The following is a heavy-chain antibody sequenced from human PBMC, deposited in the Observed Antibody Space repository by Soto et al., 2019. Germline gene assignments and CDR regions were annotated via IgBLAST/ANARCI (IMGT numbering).Heavy chain of an antibody. D-gene: IGHD3-10*01. Sequence: EVQLLESGGGLVQRGGSLRLSCAASGFTFSSYAMSWVRQAPGKGLEWVSAIRGSGGSTYYSDSVKGRFTISRDNSKNTLYLQINSLRAEDTAVYYCAKDLLVRGRGWVEVWGNFDYWGQGTLVTVSS. CDR2: IRGSGGST. J-gene: IGHJ4*02. V-gene: IGHV3-23*01. CDR1: GFTFSSYA. CDR3: AKDLLVRGRGWVEVWGNFDY.